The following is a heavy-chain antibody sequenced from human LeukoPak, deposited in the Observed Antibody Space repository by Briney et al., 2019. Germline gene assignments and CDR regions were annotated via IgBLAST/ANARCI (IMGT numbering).Heavy chain of an antibody. V-gene: IGHV3-23*01. D-gene: IGHD3-9*01. CDR2: ISGSGGST. Sequence: GGSLRLSCAASGFTFSSYAMSWVRQAPGKGLEWVSAISGSGGSTYYADSVEGRFTISRDNSKNTLYLQMNSLRAEDTAVYYCAKDWHYDILTGPYYFDYWGQGTLVTVSS. CDR1: GFTFSSYA. J-gene: IGHJ4*02. CDR3: AKDWHYDILTGPYYFDY.